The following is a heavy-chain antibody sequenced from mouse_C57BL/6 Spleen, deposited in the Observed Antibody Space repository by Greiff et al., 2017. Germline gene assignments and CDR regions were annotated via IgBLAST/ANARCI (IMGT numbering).Heavy chain of an antibody. D-gene: IGHD1-1*01. J-gene: IGHJ4*01. CDR3: ARRYGSRYYAMDY. V-gene: IGHV1-61*01. CDR2: IYPSDSET. CDR1: GYTFTSYW. Sequence: QVQLQQPGAELVRPGSSVKLSCKASGYTFTSYWMDWVKQRPGQGLEWIGNIYPSDSETHYNQKFKDKATLTVDKSSSTAYMQLSSLTSEDSAVYYCARRYGSRYYAMDYWGQGTSVTVSS.